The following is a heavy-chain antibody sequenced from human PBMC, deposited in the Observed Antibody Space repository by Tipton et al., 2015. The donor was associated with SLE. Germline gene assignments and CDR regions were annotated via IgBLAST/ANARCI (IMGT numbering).Heavy chain of an antibody. CDR3: ARGSGTYYNDIDY. D-gene: IGHD3-10*01. V-gene: IGHV1-8*01. J-gene: IGHJ4*02. CDR2: MNPNNGDT. Sequence: QLVQSGPEVKKSGASVKVSCKASGYTFTSYDINWVRQATGQGLEWMGWMNPNNGDTDYAQKFQGRVTMTRNTSISTAYMELSILRSEDTAVYYCARGSGTYYNDIDYWGQGTLVTVSS. CDR1: GYTFTSYD.